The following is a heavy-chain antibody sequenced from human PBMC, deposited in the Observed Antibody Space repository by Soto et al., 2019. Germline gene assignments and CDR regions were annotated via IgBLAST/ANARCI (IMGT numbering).Heavy chain of an antibody. CDR1: GGSISSSSYY. CDR2: IYYSGST. CDR3: ARHLDETYYDILTGYYHLPWGY. Sequence: QLQLQESGPGLVKPSETLSLTCTVSGGSISSSSYYWGWIRQPPGKGLEWIGSIYYSGSTYYNPSLKSRVTISGDTSKTXXSXKXXSVTAADTAVYYCARHLDETYYDILTGYYHLPWGYWGQGTLVTVSS. J-gene: IGHJ4*02. V-gene: IGHV4-39*01. D-gene: IGHD3-9*01.